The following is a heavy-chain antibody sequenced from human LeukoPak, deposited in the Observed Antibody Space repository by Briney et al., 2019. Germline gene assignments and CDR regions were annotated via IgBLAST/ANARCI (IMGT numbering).Heavy chain of an antibody. J-gene: IGHJ6*03. D-gene: IGHD6-13*01. CDR2: INPNTGGT. CDR3: ARDYSPLYSSSWYYMDV. CDR1: GYTFNGYY. Sequence: GASVKVSCKASGYTFNGYYIHWLRQAPGQGLEWMGWINPNTGGTKYAQKFQDRVTMARDTPISTAYMELSRLRSDDTAVYYCARDYSPLYSSSWYYMDVWGKGTTVTVSS. V-gene: IGHV1-2*02.